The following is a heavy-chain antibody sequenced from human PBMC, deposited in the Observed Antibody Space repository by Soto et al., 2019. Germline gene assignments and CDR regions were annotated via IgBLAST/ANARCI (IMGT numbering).Heavy chain of an antibody. CDR1: GFTFSSYA. D-gene: IGHD3-10*01. V-gene: IGHV3-23*01. J-gene: IGHJ6*02. CDR2: ISGSGGST. CDR3: AKDRGEYYGSGSYYSYYYYYGMDV. Sequence: GGSLRLSCAASGFTFSSYAMSWVRQAPGKGLEWVSAISGSGGSTYYADSVKGRFTISRDNSKNTLYLQMNSLRAEDTAVYYCAKDRGEYYGSGSYYSYYYYYGMDVWGQGTTVTVSS.